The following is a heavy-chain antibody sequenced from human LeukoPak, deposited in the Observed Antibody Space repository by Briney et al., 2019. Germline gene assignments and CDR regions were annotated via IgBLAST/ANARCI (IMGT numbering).Heavy chain of an antibody. V-gene: IGHV3-9*01. J-gene: IGHJ6*02. CDR2: ISWNSGAK. CDR3: AKARLMAAPFYYYGKDV. D-gene: IGHD5-24*01. CDR1: GFDFEDYA. Sequence: GGSLRLSCAASGFDFEDYAIHWVRQVPGKGLEWVSGISWNSGAKAYADSVRGRFTISRDNAKNSLYLQMNSLRGEDTALYYCAKARLMAAPFYYYGKDVWGPGTTVTVSS.